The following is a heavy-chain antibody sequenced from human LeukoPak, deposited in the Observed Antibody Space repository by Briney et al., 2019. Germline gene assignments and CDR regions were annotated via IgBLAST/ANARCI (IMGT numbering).Heavy chain of an antibody. Sequence: GRSLRLSFTASGFTFGDYAMSWVRQAPGKGLEWVGFIRSKAYGGTTEYAASVKGRFTISRDDSKSIAYLQMNSLKTEDTAVYYCTREDQYYFDYWGQGTLVTVSS. CDR2: IRSKAYGGTT. J-gene: IGHJ4*02. V-gene: IGHV3-49*04. CDR1: GFTFGDYA. CDR3: TREDQYYFDY. D-gene: IGHD2-2*01.